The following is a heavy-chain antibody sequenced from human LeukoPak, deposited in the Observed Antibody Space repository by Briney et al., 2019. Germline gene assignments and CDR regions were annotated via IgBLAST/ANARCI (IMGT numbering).Heavy chain of an antibody. V-gene: IGHV1-69*04. CDR3: ARDHCSGGSCLGGH. CDR1: GDTFSDYT. Sequence: SVKVSCKASGDTFSDYTISWVRQAPGQGLEWMGRVMPFLDVANYAQKFQGRVTITADKSTSTAYMELSSLRSEDTAVYYCARDHCSGGSCLGGHWGQGTLVTVSS. CDR2: VMPFLDVA. J-gene: IGHJ4*02. D-gene: IGHD2-15*01.